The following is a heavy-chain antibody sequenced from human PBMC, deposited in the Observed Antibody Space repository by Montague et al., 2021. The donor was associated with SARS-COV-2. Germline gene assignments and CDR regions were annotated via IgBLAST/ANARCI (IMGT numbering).Heavy chain of an antibody. CDR1: GRSLSGYY. CDR2: INHSANT. V-gene: IGHV4-34*01. D-gene: IGHD3-10*01. CDR3: ASGIYPSGSYYNRYYYGLNI. J-gene: IGHJ6*02. Sequence: SETLSLTCAVHGRSLSGYYWSWIRQPPGKGLEWIGEINHSANTKYNPSLKSPVTISIDTSKNQFSLKMTSVTAADTATYYCASGIYPSGSYYNRYYYGLNIWGPGTTVIVSS.